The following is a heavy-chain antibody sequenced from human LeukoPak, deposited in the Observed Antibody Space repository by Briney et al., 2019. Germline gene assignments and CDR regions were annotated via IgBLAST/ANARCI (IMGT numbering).Heavy chain of an antibody. CDR2: IYYSGGT. CDR3: ARVRGIAAAYWYFDL. J-gene: IGHJ2*01. V-gene: IGHV4-31*03. CDR1: GGSITSGGYY. D-gene: IGHD6-25*01. Sequence: SETLSLTCTVSGGSITSGGYYWSWIRQHPGKGLEWIGYIYYSGGTYYNPSLQSRITISVDMSENQFSLKLSSVTAADTAVYYCARVRGIAAAYWYFDLWGRGTLVTVSS.